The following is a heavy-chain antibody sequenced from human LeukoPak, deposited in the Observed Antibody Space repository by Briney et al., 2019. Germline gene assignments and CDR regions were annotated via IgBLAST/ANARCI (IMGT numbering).Heavy chain of an antibody. D-gene: IGHD3-10*01. Sequence: GGSLRLSCAASGFTFSSYKMNWVRQAPGKGLEWVSYISSSGSIIYYSDSVKGRFTISRDNAKNSLYLQVNSLRAEDTAVYYCASDFGYFWGQGTLVTVSS. CDR1: GFTFSSYK. CDR3: ASDFGYF. J-gene: IGHJ4*02. V-gene: IGHV3-48*03. CDR2: ISSSGSII.